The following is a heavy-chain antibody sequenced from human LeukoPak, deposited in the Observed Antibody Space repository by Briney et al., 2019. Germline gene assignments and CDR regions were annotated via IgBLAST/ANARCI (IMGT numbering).Heavy chain of an antibody. CDR2: INPSGGST. D-gene: IGHD3-3*01. CDR3: ARGHDFWSGYYTGVDY. V-gene: IGHV1-46*01. CDR1: GYTFTSYY. J-gene: IGHJ4*02. Sequence: ASVKVSCKASGYTFTSYYMHWVRQAPGQGLERMGLINPSGGSTSYAQKFQGRVTMTRDTSTSTVYMELSSLRSEDTAVYYCARGHDFWSGYYTGVDYWGQGTLVTVSS.